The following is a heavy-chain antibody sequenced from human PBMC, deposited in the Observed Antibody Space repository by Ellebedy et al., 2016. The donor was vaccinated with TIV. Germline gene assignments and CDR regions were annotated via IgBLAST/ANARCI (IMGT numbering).Heavy chain of an antibody. CDR2: VSGSGDSP. Sequence: PGGSLRLSCAASGFTFSSYAMSWVLQAPGKGLEWVSAVSGSGDSPHYADSVKGRFTISRDTSKNTLYLKMNSLRAEDTAVYYCAKDRFSSAWYGGYFDYWGQGTLVTVSS. CDR1: GFTFSSYA. CDR3: AKDRFSSAWYGGYFDY. V-gene: IGHV3-23*01. J-gene: IGHJ4*02. D-gene: IGHD6-19*01.